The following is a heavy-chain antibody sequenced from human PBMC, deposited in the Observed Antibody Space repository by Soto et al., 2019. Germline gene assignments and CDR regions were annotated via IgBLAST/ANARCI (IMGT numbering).Heavy chain of an antibody. V-gene: IGHV6-1*01. CDR1: RDSVSHSSVT. CDR3: VRLIGNSWLDF. CDR2: TYYRSKWYN. Sequence: SQTLSLPFAPSRDSVSHSSVTWDWVRESPSRGLEWLGRTYYRSKWYNDYAESVKSRITINPDTSKNQFSLHLNSVTPEDTAVYYCVRLIGNSWLDFWGQGTLVTVSS. J-gene: IGHJ5*01. D-gene: IGHD1-26*01.